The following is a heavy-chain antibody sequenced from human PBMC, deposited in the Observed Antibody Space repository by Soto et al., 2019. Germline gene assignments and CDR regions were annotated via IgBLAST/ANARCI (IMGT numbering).Heavy chain of an antibody. V-gene: IGHV4-39*01. CDR1: GGSISSSSYY. CDR3: ARGSRVLRFLEWSNHFDY. D-gene: IGHD3-3*01. Sequence: TSETLSLTCTVSGGSISSSSYYWGWIRQPPGKGLEWIGSIYYSGSTYYNPSLKSRVTISVDTSKNQFSLKLSSVTAADTAVYYCARGSRVLRFLEWSNHFDYWGQGTLVTVSS. CDR2: IYYSGST. J-gene: IGHJ4*02.